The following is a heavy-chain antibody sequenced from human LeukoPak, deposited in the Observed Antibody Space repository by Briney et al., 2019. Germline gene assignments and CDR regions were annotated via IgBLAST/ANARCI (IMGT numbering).Heavy chain of an antibody. CDR3: AREDDYDSSGYYWDY. D-gene: IGHD3-22*01. V-gene: IGHV3-23*01. CDR2: ISGSGGST. J-gene: IGHJ4*02. CDR1: GFSFSSYA. Sequence: GGSLRLSCAASGFSFSSYAMSWVRQVPGKGLEWVSAISGSGGSTYYADSVKGRFTISRDNAKNSLYLQMNSLRAEDTAVYYCAREDDYDSSGYYWDYWGQGTLVTVSS.